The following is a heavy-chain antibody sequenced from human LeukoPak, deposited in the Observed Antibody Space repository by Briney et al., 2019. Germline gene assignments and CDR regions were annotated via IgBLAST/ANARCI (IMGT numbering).Heavy chain of an antibody. CDR1: GFSFSDYW. V-gene: IGHV3-48*01. D-gene: IGHD6-13*01. Sequence: HAGGSLRLSCVASGFSFSDYWMGWVRQAPGKGLEWVSYISSSSSTIYYADSVKGRFTISRDNAKNSLYLQMNSLRAEDTAVYYCARDSSSWYGSFDYWGQGTLVTVSS. CDR3: ARDSSSWYGSFDY. CDR2: ISSSSSTI. J-gene: IGHJ4*02.